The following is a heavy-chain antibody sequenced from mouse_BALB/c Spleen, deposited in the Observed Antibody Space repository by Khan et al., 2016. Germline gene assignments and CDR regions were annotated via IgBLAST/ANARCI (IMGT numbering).Heavy chain of an antibody. Sequence: EVELVESGGDLVKPGGSLKLSCAASGFTFSSYGMSWVRQTPDKRLEWVATINNGGSYTYYPDSVKGRFTISRDNAKNTLYLQVSSLKAADTAMYYCARLTGAYWDQGTLFTVSA. D-gene: IGHD4-1*01. J-gene: IGHJ3*01. CDR1: GFTFSSYG. V-gene: IGHV5-6*01. CDR3: ARLTGAY. CDR2: INNGGSYT.